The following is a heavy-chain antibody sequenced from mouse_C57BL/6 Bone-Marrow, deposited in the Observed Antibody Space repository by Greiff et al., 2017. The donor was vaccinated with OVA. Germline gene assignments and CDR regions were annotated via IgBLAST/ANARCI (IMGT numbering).Heavy chain of an antibody. Sequence: EVMLVESGGGLVQPGGSLKLSCAASGFTFSDYYMYWVRQTPEKRLEWVAYISNGGGSTYYPDTVKGRFTISRDNAKNTLYLQMSRLKSEDTAMYYCARQGRAYYDLYYYAMDYWGQGTSVTVSS. V-gene: IGHV5-12*01. D-gene: IGHD2-10*01. J-gene: IGHJ4*01. CDR1: GFTFSDYY. CDR2: ISNGGGST. CDR3: ARQGRAYYDLYYYAMDY.